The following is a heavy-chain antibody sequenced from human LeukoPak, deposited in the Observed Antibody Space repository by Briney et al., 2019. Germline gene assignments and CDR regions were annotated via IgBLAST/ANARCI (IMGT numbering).Heavy chain of an antibody. J-gene: IGHJ4*02. V-gene: IGHV1-2*02. CDR3: AKPGYCSSTSCLNYYFDY. D-gene: IGHD2-2*01. CDR1: GYTFTGYY. CDR2: INPNSGGT. Sequence: ASVKVSCKASGYTFTGYYMHWVRQAPGQGLEWMGWINPNSGGTNYAQKFQGRVTMTRDTSISTAYMELSRLRSEDTAVYYCAKPGYCSSTSCLNYYFDYWGQGTLVTVSS.